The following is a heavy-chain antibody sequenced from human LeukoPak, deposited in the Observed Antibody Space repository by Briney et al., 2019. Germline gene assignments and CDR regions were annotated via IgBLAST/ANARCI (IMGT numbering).Heavy chain of an antibody. V-gene: IGHV3-23*01. D-gene: IGHD3-22*01. J-gene: IGHJ4*02. Sequence: PGGSLRLSCAASGFTFSTYPMSWVRQAPGKGLEWVSAISGSGDSTHYADSVKGRFTISRDNSKNTLYLQMNSLRAEDTAVYYCAKDLYSLIIVVLDHWGQGTLVTVSS. CDR3: AKDLYSLIIVVLDH. CDR2: ISGSGDST. CDR1: GFTFSTYP.